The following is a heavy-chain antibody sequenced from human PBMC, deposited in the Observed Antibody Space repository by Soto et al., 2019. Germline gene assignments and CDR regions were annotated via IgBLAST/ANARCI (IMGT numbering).Heavy chain of an antibody. CDR2: IYYSGST. CDR3: AREAAGILNWFDP. V-gene: IGHV4-31*03. CDR1: GGSISSGGYY. Sequence: QVQLQESGPGLVKPSQTLSLTCTVSGGSISSGGYYWSWIRQHPGKGLEWIGYIYYSGSTYYNPSLKSRVTISVDTSKNQFSLQLSSVTAADTAVYYCAREAAGILNWFDPWGQGTLVTVSS. D-gene: IGHD6-25*01. J-gene: IGHJ5*02.